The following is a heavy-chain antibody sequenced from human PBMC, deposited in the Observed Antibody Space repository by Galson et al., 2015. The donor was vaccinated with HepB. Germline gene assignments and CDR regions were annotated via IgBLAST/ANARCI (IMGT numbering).Heavy chain of an antibody. Sequence: ETLSLTCTVSGGSMKNYFWSWLRQSPGQGLEWIGYITDRGATKYTPSLTSRVTISSDTSKLHFSLRLTSVTAADTAKYYCARTTPSYGRHWPYFDSWGLGVLVTVSS. V-gene: IGHV4-59*08. CDR2: ITDRGAT. CDR1: GGSMKNYF. CDR3: ARTTPSYGRHWPYFDS. J-gene: IGHJ4*02. D-gene: IGHD3-10*01.